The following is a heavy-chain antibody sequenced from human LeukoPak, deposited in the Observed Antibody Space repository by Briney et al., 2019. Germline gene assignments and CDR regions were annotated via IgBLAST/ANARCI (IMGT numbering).Heavy chain of an antibody. D-gene: IGHD4-11*01. CDR3: ARGVVTTVYAFDI. V-gene: IGHV1-69*13. J-gene: IGHJ3*02. CDR1: GYTFTSYD. Sequence: SVKVSCKASGYTFTSYDNNWVRQATGQGLEWMGGIIPIFGTANYAQKFQGRVTIIADESTSTANMELSSLRSEDTAVYYCARGVVTTVYAFDIWGQGTMVTVSS. CDR2: IIPIFGTA.